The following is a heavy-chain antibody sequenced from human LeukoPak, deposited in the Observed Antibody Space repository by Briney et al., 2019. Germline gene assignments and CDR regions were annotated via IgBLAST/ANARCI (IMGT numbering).Heavy chain of an antibody. V-gene: IGHV3-23*01. CDR1: GFTFSTYA. CDR3: ARDSGSYLQPTDY. D-gene: IGHD1-26*01. Sequence: GGSLRLSCTASGFTFSTYAMTWVRQAPGKGLEWVSSISGSGDSTYYADSVKGRFTISRDNSKNTLYLQMNSQRADDMALYHCARDSGSYLQPTDYWGQGTLVTVSS. J-gene: IGHJ4*02. CDR2: ISGSGDST.